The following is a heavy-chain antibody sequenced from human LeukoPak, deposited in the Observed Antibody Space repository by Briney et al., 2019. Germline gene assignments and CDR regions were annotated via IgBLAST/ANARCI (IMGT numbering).Heavy chain of an antibody. CDR3: ARGVKYCSGGSCYFRLFWYYYMDV. V-gene: IGHV4-4*07. J-gene: IGHJ6*03. CDR1: GGSISSYY. Sequence: SETLSLTCTVSGGSISSYYWSWIRQPAGKGLEWIGRIYTSGSTNYNPSLKSRVTISVDTSKNQFSLKLSSVTAADTAVYYCARGVKYCSGGSCYFRLFWYYYMDVWGKGTTVTVSS. CDR2: IYTSGST. D-gene: IGHD2-15*01.